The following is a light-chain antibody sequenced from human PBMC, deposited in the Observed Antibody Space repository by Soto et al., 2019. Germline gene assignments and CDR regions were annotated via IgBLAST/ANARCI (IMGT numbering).Light chain of an antibody. Sequence: QSVLTQPPSSSGTPGQRVTISCSGSSSNIGSRYVYWYQVVPGTAPKLLIYWNDQRPSGVPDRFSGSKSGTSASLAISGPRSENEADYYGGAWDNRLSGYFSGSGTKVTVL. J-gene: IGLJ1*01. V-gene: IGLV1-47*01. CDR2: WND. CDR3: GAWDNRLSGYF. CDR1: SSNIGSRY.